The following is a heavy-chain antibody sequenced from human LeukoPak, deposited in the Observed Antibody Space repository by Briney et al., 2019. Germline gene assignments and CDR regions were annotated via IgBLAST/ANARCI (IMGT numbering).Heavy chain of an antibody. CDR2: INSDGSST. Sequence: GGSLRLSCAASGFTFSSYWMHWVRQAPGKGLVWVSRINSDGSSTSYADSVKGRFTISRDNAKNTLFLQMNSLRDEDTAVYYCAREGETWGILIWGQGTMVTVSS. D-gene: IGHD7-27*01. J-gene: IGHJ3*02. CDR3: AREGETWGILI. V-gene: IGHV3-74*01. CDR1: GFTFSSYW.